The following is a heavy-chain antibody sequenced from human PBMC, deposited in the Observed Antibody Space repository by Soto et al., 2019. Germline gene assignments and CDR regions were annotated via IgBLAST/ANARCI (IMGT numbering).Heavy chain of an antibody. CDR2: IKQDGSEK. V-gene: IGHV3-7*01. CDR1: GFTFSGYW. CDR3: AKNNRYCSSTNCFVFDS. J-gene: IGHJ4*02. D-gene: IGHD2-2*01. Sequence: GGSLRLSCAASGFTFSGYWMSWVRQAPGKGLEWVANIKQDGSEKYYVDSVKGRFTISRDNAKNSLYLLMNSLRAEDTAVYYCAKNNRYCSSTNCFVFDSWGQGTLVTV.